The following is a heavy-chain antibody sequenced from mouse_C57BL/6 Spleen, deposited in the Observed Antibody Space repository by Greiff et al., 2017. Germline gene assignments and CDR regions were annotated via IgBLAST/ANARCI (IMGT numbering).Heavy chain of an antibody. D-gene: IGHD1-1*01. CDR3: ARSRGYGSSYDFDY. CDR1: GYTFTSYW. J-gene: IGHJ2*01. Sequence: VQLQQPGAELVRPGSSVKLSCKASGYTFTSYWMHWVKQRPIQGLEWIGNIDPSDSETHYNQKFKDKATLTVDKSSSTAYMQLSSLTSEDSAVYCGARSRGYGSSYDFDYWGQGTTLTVSS. CDR2: IDPSDSET. V-gene: IGHV1-52*01.